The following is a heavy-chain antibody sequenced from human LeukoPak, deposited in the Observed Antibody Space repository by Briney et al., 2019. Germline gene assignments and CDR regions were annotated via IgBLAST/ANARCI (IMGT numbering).Heavy chain of an antibody. CDR1: GGSFSGYY. V-gene: IGHV4-34*01. J-gene: IGHJ3*02. Sequence: TSETLSLTCAVYGGSFSGYYWSWIRQPPGKGLEWIGEINHSGSTNYNPSLKSRVTISEDTSKNQFSLKLSSVTAADTAVYYCARGRGFARAFDIWGQGTMVTVSS. CDR3: ARGRGFARAFDI. D-gene: IGHD3-10*01. CDR2: INHSGST.